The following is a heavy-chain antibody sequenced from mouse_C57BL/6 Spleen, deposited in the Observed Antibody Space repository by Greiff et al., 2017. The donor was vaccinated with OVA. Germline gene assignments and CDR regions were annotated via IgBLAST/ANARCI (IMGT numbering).Heavy chain of an antibody. CDR1: GYAFSSSW. Sequence: VQGVESGPELVKPGASVKISCKASGYAFSSSWMNWVKQRPGKGLEWIGRIYPGDGDTNYNGKFKGKATLTADKSSSTAYMQLSSLTSEDSAVYFCAKESPTGYWGQGTSVTVSS. J-gene: IGHJ4*01. V-gene: IGHV1-82*01. CDR2: IYPGDGDT. CDR3: AKESPTGY.